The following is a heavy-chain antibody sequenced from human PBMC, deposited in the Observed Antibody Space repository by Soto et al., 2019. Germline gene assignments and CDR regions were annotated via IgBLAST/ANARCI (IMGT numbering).Heavy chain of an antibody. CDR1: GFTFGSYA. CDR2: TSASGGTT. J-gene: IGHJ4*02. V-gene: IGHV3-23*01. CDR3: AKAKYSSSWWAVEY. Sequence: EVQLLESGDGFIQPGGSLRLSCAASGFTFGSYAMTWVRQAPGKGLEWVSSTSASGGTTYYADSVKGRFTISRDNSKNMLYLEMNSLRAEDTAVYYCAKAKYSSSWWAVEYWGKGTLVTVSS. D-gene: IGHD6-13*01.